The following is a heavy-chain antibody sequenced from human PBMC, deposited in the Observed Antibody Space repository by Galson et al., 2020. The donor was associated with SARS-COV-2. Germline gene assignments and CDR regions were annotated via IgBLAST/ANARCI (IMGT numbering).Heavy chain of an antibody. CDR1: GFTFSSYD. D-gene: IGHD6-6*01. CDR2: IIGSGGHT. CDR3: ARDSLVAPDY. Sequence: GGSLRLSCAASGFTFSSYDMTWVRQAPGKGLEWVSTIIGSGGHTYYADSLKGRFTISIDNSKNTVYLQMNSLRAEDTAVYYCARDSLVAPDYWGQGTLVTVSS. J-gene: IGHJ4*02. V-gene: IGHV3-23*01.